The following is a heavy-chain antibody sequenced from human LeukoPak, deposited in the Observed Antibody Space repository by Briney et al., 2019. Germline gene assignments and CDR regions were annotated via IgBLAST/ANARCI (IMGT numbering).Heavy chain of an antibody. CDR2: INPSGGST. Sequence: ASVKVSCKASGYTFTSYYMHWVRQAPGQGLEWMGIINPSGGSTSYAQKFQGRVTMTRDTSTSTVYMELSSLRSEDTAVYYCARDRSTDFWSGYFPTSGYGMDVWGQGTTVTVSS. J-gene: IGHJ6*02. CDR1: GYTFTSYY. CDR3: ARDRSTDFWSGYFPTSGYGMDV. D-gene: IGHD3-3*01. V-gene: IGHV1-46*01.